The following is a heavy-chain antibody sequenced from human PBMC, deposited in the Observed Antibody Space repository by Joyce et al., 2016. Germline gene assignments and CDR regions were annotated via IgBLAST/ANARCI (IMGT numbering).Heavy chain of an antibody. CDR2: IYPSDSYT. CDR1: GYNFTNFW. CDR3: ARRHYGSGSYPL. J-gene: IGHJ4*02. Sequence: EVQLVQSGAEVKKPGESLKISCTGSGYNFTNFWIDWVRQMPGKALEWMGRIYPSDSYTNYSPSVQGHVTISTDKSISTAYLQWRSLKASDTAIYYCARRHYGSGSYPLWGRGTLVTVSS. D-gene: IGHD3-10*01. V-gene: IGHV5-10-1*03.